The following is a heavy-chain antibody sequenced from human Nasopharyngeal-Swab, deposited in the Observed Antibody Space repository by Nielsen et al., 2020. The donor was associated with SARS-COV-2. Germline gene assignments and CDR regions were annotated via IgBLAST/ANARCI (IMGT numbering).Heavy chain of an antibody. D-gene: IGHD2-2*01. CDR3: ARGSVVPAAPAVDYFDY. CDR2: INHSGST. V-gene: IGHV4-34*01. Sequence: VRQMPGKGLEWIGEINHSGSTNYNPSLKSRVTISVDTSKNQFSLKLSSVTAADTAVYYCARGSVVPAAPAVDYFDYWGQGTLVTVSS. J-gene: IGHJ4*02.